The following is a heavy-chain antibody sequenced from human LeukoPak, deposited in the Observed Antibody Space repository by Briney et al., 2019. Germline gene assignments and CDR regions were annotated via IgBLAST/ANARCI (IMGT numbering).Heavy chain of an antibody. CDR3: AKDIRIRAKAHTCPDAFDI. Sequence: PGGSLRLSCAASGFTFDDYAMHWVRQAPGKGLEWVSGISWNSGSIGYADSVKGRFTISRDNAKNSLYLQMNSLRAEDTALYYCAKDIRIRAKAHTCPDAFDIWGQGTMVTVSS. CDR1: GFTFDDYA. V-gene: IGHV3-9*01. CDR2: ISWNSGSI. J-gene: IGHJ3*02. D-gene: IGHD5-18*01.